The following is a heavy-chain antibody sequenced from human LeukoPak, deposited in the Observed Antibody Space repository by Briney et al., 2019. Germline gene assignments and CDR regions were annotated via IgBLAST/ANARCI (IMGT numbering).Heavy chain of an antibody. V-gene: IGHV1-8*03. CDR1: GYTFTSYD. D-gene: IGHD2-21*01. Sequence: GASVKVSCKASGYTFTSYDINWVRQATGQGLEWMGWMNPNSGNTGYAQKFQGRVTITRNTSISTAYMELSSLRSEDTAVYYCARENSNYYYMDVWGKGTTVTVSS. J-gene: IGHJ6*03. CDR3: ARENSNYYYMDV. CDR2: MNPNSGNT.